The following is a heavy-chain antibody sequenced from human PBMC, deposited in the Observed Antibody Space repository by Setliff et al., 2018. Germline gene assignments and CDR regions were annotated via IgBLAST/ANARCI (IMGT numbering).Heavy chain of an antibody. CDR1: GFTFSSYW. V-gene: IGHV3-74*01. Sequence: GGSLRLSCAASGFTFSSYWMYWVRQAPGKGLVWVSRINRDGSYTVYADSVEGRFTISRDNTQDSLYLQMNSLKSEDTGVYFCAKVHPTPYSIYALDIWGQGTMVTVSS. J-gene: IGHJ3*02. CDR3: AKVHPTPYSIYALDI. CDR2: INRDGSYT. D-gene: IGHD1-26*01.